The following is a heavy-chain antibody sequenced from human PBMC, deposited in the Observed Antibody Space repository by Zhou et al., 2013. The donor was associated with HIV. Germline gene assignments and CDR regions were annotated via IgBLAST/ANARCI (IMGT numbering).Heavy chain of an antibody. Sequence: QGQLVQSGVEVKKPGASVKVSCKATGYTFSSYGISWVRQAPGQGPEWMGWISVQNGNTNYAQKFQGRVAMTTETSTSTAYMELRSLTSDDTAVYYCVRDLVSTPWWELDFWGQGTSVTVSS. CDR1: GYTFSSYG. CDR2: ISVQNGNT. V-gene: IGHV1-18*01. D-gene: IGHD2-8*02. CDR3: VRDLVSTPWWELDF. J-gene: IGHJ4*02.